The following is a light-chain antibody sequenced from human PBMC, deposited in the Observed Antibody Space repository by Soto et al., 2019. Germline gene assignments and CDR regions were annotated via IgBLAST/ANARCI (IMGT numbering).Light chain of an antibody. CDR1: SSNIGSNY. CDR2: SNN. J-gene: IGLJ1*01. Sequence: QSVLTQPPSASGTPGQRVTISCSGSSSNIGSNYVYWYQQLPGTAPKLLIYSNNQRPSGVTDRFSGSKSGTSASLAISGLRAEDEDDYYCAAWDDSLSGFTVFGTGTKVAVL. CDR3: AAWDDSLSGFTV. V-gene: IGLV1-47*02.